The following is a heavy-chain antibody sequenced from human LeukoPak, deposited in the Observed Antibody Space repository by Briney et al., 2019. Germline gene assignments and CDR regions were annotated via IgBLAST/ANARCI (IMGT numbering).Heavy chain of an antibody. CDR1: GGSISSYY. CDR2: VYYSGST. Sequence: ETLSLTCTVSGGSISSYYWSWIRQPPGKGLEWVGYVYYSGSTNYNPSLKSRVTISVDTSKNQFSLKLSSVAAADTAVYYCARHYYDSSGSQAFDIWGQGTMVTVSS. J-gene: IGHJ3*02. D-gene: IGHD3-22*01. CDR3: ARHYYDSSGSQAFDI. V-gene: IGHV4-59*01.